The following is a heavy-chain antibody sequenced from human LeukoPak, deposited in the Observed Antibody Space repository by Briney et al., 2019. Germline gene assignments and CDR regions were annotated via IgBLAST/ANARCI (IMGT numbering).Heavy chain of an antibody. Sequence: ASVKVSCKASGYIFTSYGNSWVRQAPGQGLEWMGWISAYNGNKNYAQKLQGRVTMTTDTSTSTVYMELSSLRSEDTAVYYCARGSGYSSSWYYFDYWGQGTLVSVSS. V-gene: IGHV1-18*01. J-gene: IGHJ4*02. CDR1: GYIFTSYG. CDR3: ARGSGYSSSWYYFDY. CDR2: ISAYNGNK. D-gene: IGHD6-13*01.